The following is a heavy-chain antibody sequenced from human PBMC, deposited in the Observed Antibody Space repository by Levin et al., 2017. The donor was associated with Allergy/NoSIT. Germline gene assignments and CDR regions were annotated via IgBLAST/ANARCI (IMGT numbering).Heavy chain of an antibody. J-gene: IGHJ5*02. Sequence: SSETLSLTCTVSGGSIYSSSYYWGWIRQPPGMGLECIGTIYYSGSTYYNPSLKSRVTISVDTSRNQFSLKLSSVTAAGTAVYYCGHTGGSSGVSWFDPWGQGTLVTVSS. D-gene: IGHD6-6*01. V-gene: IGHV4-39*01. CDR1: GGSIYSSSYY. CDR3: GHTGGSSGVSWFDP. CDR2: IYYSGST.